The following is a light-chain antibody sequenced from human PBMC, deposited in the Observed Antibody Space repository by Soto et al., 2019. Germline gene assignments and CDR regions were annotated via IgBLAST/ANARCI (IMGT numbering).Light chain of an antibody. V-gene: IGKV4-1*01. CDR1: QSVLYSSNNKNY. CDR2: WAS. CDR3: QQYYRSRT. Sequence: DIVMTQSPDSLAVSLGERATISCKSSQSVLYSSNNKNYLAWYQQKPGQPPKLLIYWASTRESGVPDRFTGSGSGTDFTLTISSLKADDVAVYYCQQYYRSRTFGQGTKVEIK. J-gene: IGKJ1*01.